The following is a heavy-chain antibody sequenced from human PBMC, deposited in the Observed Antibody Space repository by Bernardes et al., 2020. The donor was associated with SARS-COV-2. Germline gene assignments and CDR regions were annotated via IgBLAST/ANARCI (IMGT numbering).Heavy chain of an antibody. D-gene: IGHD1-7*01. V-gene: IGHV3-30*04. J-gene: IGHJ3*02. CDR1: GFTFSSYA. CDR2: ISYDGSNK. Sequence: GGSLRLSCAASGFTFSSYAMHWVRQAPGKGLEWVAVISYDGSNKYYADSVKGRFTISRDNSKNTLYLQMNSLRAEDTAVYYCARRITGTIDAFDIWGQGTMVTVSS. CDR3: ARRITGTIDAFDI.